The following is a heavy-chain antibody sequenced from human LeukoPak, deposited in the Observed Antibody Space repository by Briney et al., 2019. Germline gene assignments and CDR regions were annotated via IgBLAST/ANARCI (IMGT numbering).Heavy chain of an antibody. Sequence: GGSLRLSCAVSGFTFSSYAMSWVRQAPGKGLEWVSANSNSGGRIYYTDSVKGRFTISRDTTKNTLYLHMDNRRAEETAIYLCSKGVDRWPKYYFDYWGQGTLVTVSS. V-gene: IGHV3-23*01. CDR2: NSNSGGRI. CDR3: SKGVDRWPKYYFDY. D-gene: IGHD6-13*01. CDR1: GFTFSSYA. J-gene: IGHJ4*02.